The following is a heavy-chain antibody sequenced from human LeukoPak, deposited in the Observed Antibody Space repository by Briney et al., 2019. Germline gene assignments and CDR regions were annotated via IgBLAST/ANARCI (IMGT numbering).Heavy chain of an antibody. CDR3: ARDRRGSYYEADKGIDY. Sequence: PGGSLRLSCAASGFTFSSFWMSWVRQAPGKGLEWVANIKQDGSEKYYVDSVKGRFTISRDNAKNSLYLQMNSLRAEDTAVYYCARDRRGSYYEADKGIDYWGQGTLVTVSS. V-gene: IGHV3-7*01. CDR2: IKQDGSEK. D-gene: IGHD1-26*01. J-gene: IGHJ4*02. CDR1: GFTFSSFW.